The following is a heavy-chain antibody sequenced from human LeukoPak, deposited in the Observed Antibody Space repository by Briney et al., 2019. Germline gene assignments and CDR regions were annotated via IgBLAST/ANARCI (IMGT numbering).Heavy chain of an antibody. V-gene: IGHV3-21*01. D-gene: IGHD7-27*01. CDR2: ISSSSSYI. Sequence: PGGSLRLSCAASGFTFSSYSMNWVRQAPGKGLKWVSSISSSSSYIYYADSVKGRFTIPRDNAKNSLYLQMNSLRAEDTAVYYCARGPSGVGQEYYFDYWGQGTLVTVSS. J-gene: IGHJ4*02. CDR3: ARGPSGVGQEYYFDY. CDR1: GFTFSSYS.